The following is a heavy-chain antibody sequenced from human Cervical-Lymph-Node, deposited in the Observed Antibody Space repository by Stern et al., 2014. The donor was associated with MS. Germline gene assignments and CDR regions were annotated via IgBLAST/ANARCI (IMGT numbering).Heavy chain of an antibody. CDR1: GGSIRSSSYY. D-gene: IGHD2-21*02. J-gene: IGHJ4*02. CDR3: ARFPFCSGRDCYYRTLAY. Sequence: QLQLQESGPGLVKPSETLSLTCTVSGGSIRSSSYYWGWIRQSPGKGLEWIGSLLYSGTSHYNPSLKSRVTISADTSKNHLSPQLSSVPAADTAVYYCARFPFCSGRDCYYRTLAYWGQGIRVTVSS. CDR2: LLYSGTS. V-gene: IGHV4-39*02.